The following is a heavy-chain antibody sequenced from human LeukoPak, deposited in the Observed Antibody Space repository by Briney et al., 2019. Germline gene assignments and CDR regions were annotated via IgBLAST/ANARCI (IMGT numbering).Heavy chain of an antibody. Sequence: QTGGSLRLSCAASGFTFSSSWMHLVRQVPGKGLVWASRLNSDGSSINYADSVKGRFTISRDNAENTLHLQMNSLRVEDTVVYYCARGVAGTLDYWGQGTLVTVSS. V-gene: IGHV3-74*01. CDR1: GFTFSSSW. J-gene: IGHJ4*02. D-gene: IGHD6-19*01. CDR3: ARGVAGTLDY. CDR2: LNSDGSSI.